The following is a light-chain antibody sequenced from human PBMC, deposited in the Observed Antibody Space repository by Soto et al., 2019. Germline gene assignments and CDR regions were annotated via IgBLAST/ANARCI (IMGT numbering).Light chain of an antibody. Sequence: QSVLTQPASVSGSPGQSITISCTGTSSDLAIYNYVSWYQQPPGQAPKLMIYQVTNRPSGVSNLFSGSRSGNTASLTIAGLQAEDEADYYCSSYTDSSNYVFGTGTKLTVL. J-gene: IGLJ1*01. CDR3: SSYTDSSNYV. CDR1: SSDLAIYNY. V-gene: IGLV2-14*01. CDR2: QVT.